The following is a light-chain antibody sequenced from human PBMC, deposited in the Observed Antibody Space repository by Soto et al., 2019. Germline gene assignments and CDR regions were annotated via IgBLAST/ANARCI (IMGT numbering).Light chain of an antibody. CDR1: TGAVTSGYY. CDR2: SIS. Sequence: QAVVTQEPSLTVSPGGTVTLTCASSTGAVTSGYYPNWFQQKPGQAPRALIYSISNKYSWTPARFSGSLLGGKAALTLSGVQPEDEAVYYCLLYYGGAQWVFGGGTKLTVL. CDR3: LLYYGGAQWV. J-gene: IGLJ3*02. V-gene: IGLV7-43*01.